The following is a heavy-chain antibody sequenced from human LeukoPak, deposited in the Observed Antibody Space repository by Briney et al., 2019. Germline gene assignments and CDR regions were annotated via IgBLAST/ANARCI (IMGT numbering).Heavy chain of an antibody. Sequence: ASVKVSCKASGYTFTGYYMHWVRQAPGQGLEWMGWINPNSGGTNYAQKFQGRVTMTRDTSISTAYMELSRLRSDDTAVYYCARSYDSFYDAFDIWGQGTMVTVSS. V-gene: IGHV1-2*02. CDR3: ARSYDSFYDAFDI. CDR2: INPNSGGT. J-gene: IGHJ3*02. D-gene: IGHD2/OR15-2a*01. CDR1: GYTFTGYY.